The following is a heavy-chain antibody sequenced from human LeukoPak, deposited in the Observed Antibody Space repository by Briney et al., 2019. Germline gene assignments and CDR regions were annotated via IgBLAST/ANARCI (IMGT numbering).Heavy chain of an antibody. CDR1: GGSISSYY. V-gene: IGHV4-59*01. J-gene: IGHJ4*02. Sequence: SETLSLTCTVSGGSISSYYWSWIRQPPGKGLEWIGYICYSGSTNYNPSLKSRVTISVDTSENQFSLKLSSVTAADTAVYYCARVYDSSGSYFDYWGQGTLVTVSS. CDR3: ARVYDSSGSYFDY. CDR2: ICYSGST. D-gene: IGHD3-22*01.